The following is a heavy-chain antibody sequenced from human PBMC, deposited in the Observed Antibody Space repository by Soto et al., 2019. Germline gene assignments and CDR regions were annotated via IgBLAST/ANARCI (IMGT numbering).Heavy chain of an antibody. CDR2: INPSGGST. D-gene: IGHD3-10*01. Sequence: ASVKVSCKACGYTFTNYYMHWVRQAPGQGLEWMGIINPSGGSTSYAQKFQGRVTMTRDTSTSTVYMELSSLRSEDTAVYYCARKRALETLCFWESPPKYYYYYGMDVWGQGTTVAVS. CDR3: ARKRALETLCFWESPPKYYYYYGMDV. CDR1: GYTFTNYY. V-gene: IGHV1-46*01. J-gene: IGHJ6*02.